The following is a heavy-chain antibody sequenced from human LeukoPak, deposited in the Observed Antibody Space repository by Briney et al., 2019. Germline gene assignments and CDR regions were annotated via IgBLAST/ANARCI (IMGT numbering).Heavy chain of an antibody. CDR2: INPNSGGT. D-gene: IGHD2-2*01. Sequence: ASVKVSCKASGYTFSGYYMHWVRRAPGQGLEWMGWINPNSGGTNYAQKFQGRVTMTRDTSISTAYMELSRLRSDDTAVYYCAREGGRYCSSTSCYLYYWGQGTLVTVSS. J-gene: IGHJ4*02. V-gene: IGHV1-2*02. CDR3: AREGGRYCSSTSCYLYY. CDR1: GYTFSGYY.